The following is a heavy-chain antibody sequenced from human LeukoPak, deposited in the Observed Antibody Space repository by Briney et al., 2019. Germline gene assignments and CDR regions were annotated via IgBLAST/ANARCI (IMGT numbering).Heavy chain of an antibody. D-gene: IGHD3-3*01. CDR3: ARGVSGMLIIQAYFYGMDV. V-gene: IGHV4-34*01. Sequence: SETLSLTCAVYGGSFSGYYWNWLRQPPGKGLKWLGEVSHSGSTNYNPSLKSRVTMSVDTSKNQFSLKLTPVTAADTAVYYCARGVSGMLIIQAYFYGMDVWGQGTTVIVSS. CDR2: VSHSGST. CDR1: GGSFSGYY. J-gene: IGHJ6*02.